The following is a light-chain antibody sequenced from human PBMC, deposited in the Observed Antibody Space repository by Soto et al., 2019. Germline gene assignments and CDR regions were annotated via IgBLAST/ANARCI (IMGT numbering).Light chain of an antibody. J-gene: IGKJ3*01. V-gene: IGKV3-20*01. CDR2: GAS. CDR3: HQYGTAPLT. CDR1: QSVNNYY. Sequence: EIVLTQSPGTLSLSPGARAPLSCRASQSVNNYYLAWYQQKRGQAPRLLIYGASSRATGIPDRFSGSGSGTDFTLTISRLEPEDFSVYYCHQYGTAPLTFGPGTKVDNK.